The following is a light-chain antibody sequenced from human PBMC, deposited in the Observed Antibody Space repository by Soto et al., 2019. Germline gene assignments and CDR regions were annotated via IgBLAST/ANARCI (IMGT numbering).Light chain of an antibody. CDR1: QSVSSN. J-gene: IGKJ2*01. Sequence: EVVMTQSPATLSVSPGERATLSCRASQSVSSNLVWYQQKPGQAPRLLIYDASTRATGIPARFSGSGSGTEFTLPIRSLQAEDFALYFCQRFNNWPYTFGHGTKLEIK. CDR2: DAS. CDR3: QRFNNWPYT. V-gene: IGKV3-15*01.